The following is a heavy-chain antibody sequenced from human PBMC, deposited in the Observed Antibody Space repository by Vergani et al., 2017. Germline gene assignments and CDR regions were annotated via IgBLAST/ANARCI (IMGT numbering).Heavy chain of an antibody. Sequence: EVQLVESGGGLIQPGGSLRLSCAASGFTVSSNYMSWVRQAPGKGLEWVSVIYSGGSTYYADSVKRRFTISRDNSKNTLYLQMNSLRAEDTAVYYCASYSSGYAFDIWGQGTMVTVSS. V-gene: IGHV3-53*01. CDR2: IYSGGST. D-gene: IGHD3-22*01. CDR1: GFTVSSNY. CDR3: ASYSSGYAFDI. J-gene: IGHJ3*02.